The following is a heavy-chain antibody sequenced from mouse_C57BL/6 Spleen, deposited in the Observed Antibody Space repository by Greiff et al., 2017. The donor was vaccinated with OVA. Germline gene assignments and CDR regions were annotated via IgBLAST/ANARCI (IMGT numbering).Heavy chain of an antibody. J-gene: IGHJ4*01. CDR1: GYSITSGYD. V-gene: IGHV3-1*01. CDR3: ARREVPYYAMDY. CDR2: ISYSGST. Sequence: EVQRVESGPGMVKPSQSLSLTCTVTGYSITSGYDWHWIRHFPGNKLEWMGYISYSGSTNYNPSLKSRISITHDTSKNHFFLKLNSVTTEDTATYYCARREVPYYAMDYWGQGTSVTVSS.